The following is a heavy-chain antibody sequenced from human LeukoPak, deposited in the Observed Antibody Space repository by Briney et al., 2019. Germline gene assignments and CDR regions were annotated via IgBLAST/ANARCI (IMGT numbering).Heavy chain of an antibody. J-gene: IGHJ3*02. CDR1: GYTFTNYG. Sequence: ASVKVSCKAYGYTFTNYGISWVRQAPGQGLEWMGWISAYNGNTNYAQKLQGRVTMTTDTSTSTAYMELRSLRADDTAVYYCASGYGGNSGLSAFDIWGQGTMVTVSS. V-gene: IGHV1-18*01. CDR2: ISAYNGNT. CDR3: ASGYGGNSGLSAFDI. D-gene: IGHD2-21*02.